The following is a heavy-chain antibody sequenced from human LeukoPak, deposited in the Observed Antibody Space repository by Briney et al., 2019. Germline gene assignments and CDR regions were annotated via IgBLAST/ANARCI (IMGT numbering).Heavy chain of an antibody. J-gene: IGHJ6*04. Sequence: GSSVKVSCKASGGTFSSYAISWVRQAPGQGLEWMGGIIPIFGTANYAQKFQGRVTITADESTSTAYMELSSLRSEDTAVYYCARSDLGYCSSTSCYASEGYYYYGMDVWGKGTTVTVPS. V-gene: IGHV1-69*01. CDR3: ARSDLGYCSSTSCYASEGYYYYGMDV. D-gene: IGHD2-2*01. CDR2: IIPIFGTA. CDR1: GGTFSSYA.